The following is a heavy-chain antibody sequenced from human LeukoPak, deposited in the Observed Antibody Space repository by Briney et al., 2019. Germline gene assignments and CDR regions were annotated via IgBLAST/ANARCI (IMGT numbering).Heavy chain of an antibody. CDR3: ARAGQFDYFDY. Sequence: GGSRRLSFAASGFTFITYWMHWVRQAPGKGLVGVSRINSDGSSTSYADSVKGRFTISRDNAKNTLYLQMNSLRAEDTAVYYCARAGQFDYFDYWGQGTLVTVSS. J-gene: IGHJ4*02. D-gene: IGHD1-14*01. CDR2: INSDGSST. V-gene: IGHV3-74*01. CDR1: GFTFITYW.